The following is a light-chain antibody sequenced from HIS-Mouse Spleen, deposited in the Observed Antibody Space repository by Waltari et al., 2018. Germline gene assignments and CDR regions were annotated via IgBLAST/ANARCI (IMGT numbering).Light chain of an antibody. J-gene: IGLJ2*01. Sequence: QSVLTQPPSASGTPGQRVTISCSGSSSNIGSNYVYWYQQLPGTAPKLLIYRNNRRPSGVPDGFSGSKPGTSASLAISGLRSGDEADYYCAAWDDSLSGPVFGGGTKLTVL. CDR3: AAWDDSLSGPV. CDR2: RNN. V-gene: IGLV1-47*01. CDR1: SSNIGSNY.